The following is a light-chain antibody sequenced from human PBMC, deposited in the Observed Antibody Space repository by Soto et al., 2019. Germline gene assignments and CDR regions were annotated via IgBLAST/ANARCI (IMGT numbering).Light chain of an antibody. CDR2: GAS. J-gene: IGKJ1*01. V-gene: IGKV3-20*01. Sequence: EVVLTQSPATLSLSPGEGATLSWRASQSVSSYLAWYQQKPGQAPRLLIYGASSRATGIPDRFSGSGSGTDFTLTISRLEPEDLAVYYCQQYGSSPGTFGQGTKVDIK. CDR3: QQYGSSPGT. CDR1: QSVSSY.